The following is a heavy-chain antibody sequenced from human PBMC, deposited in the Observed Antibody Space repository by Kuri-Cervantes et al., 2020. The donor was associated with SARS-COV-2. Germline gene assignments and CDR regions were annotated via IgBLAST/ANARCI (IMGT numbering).Heavy chain of an antibody. CDR1: GGSFSGYY. Sequence: SQTLSLTCAVYGGSFSGYYWNWIRQPPGKGLEWIGKINHRGSTNNLSLRSRVSVSLDTSKKQFSLKLSSVTAADTAVYYCARDLYSGSYRRHVQFDYWGQGTLVTVSS. V-gene: IGHV4-34*01. J-gene: IGHJ4*02. D-gene: IGHD1-26*01. CDR3: ARDLYSGSYRRHVQFDY. CDR2: INHRGST.